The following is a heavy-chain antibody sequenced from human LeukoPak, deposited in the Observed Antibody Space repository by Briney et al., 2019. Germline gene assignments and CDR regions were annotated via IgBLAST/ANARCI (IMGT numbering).Heavy chain of an antibody. V-gene: IGHV3-30-3*02. CDR2: ISYDGSNK. CDR1: GFTFSSYA. D-gene: IGHD3-3*01. J-gene: IGHJ4*02. Sequence: GGSLRLSCAASGFTFSSYAMHWVRQAPGKGLEWVAVISYDGSNKYYADSVKGRFTISRDNSKNTLYLQMNSLRAEDTAVYYCAKLITIFGLRYWGQGTLVTVSS. CDR3: AKLITIFGLRY.